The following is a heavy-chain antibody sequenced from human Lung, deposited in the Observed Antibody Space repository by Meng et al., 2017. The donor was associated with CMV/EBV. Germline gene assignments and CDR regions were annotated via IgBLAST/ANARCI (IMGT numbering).Heavy chain of an antibody. J-gene: IGHJ4*02. V-gene: IGHV7-4-1*02. Sequence: QVQLVQSGSELKKPGASVKVSCKASGYTFSTYTINWVRQAHGRGLEWMGWISTNTGTPTYTQGFTGRFVFSLDTSVSTAYLQISSLKTDDTAVYYRARGSLEADEDPGWGQGTLVTVSS. D-gene: IGHD6-13*01. CDR3: ARGSLEADEDPG. CDR1: GYTFSTYT. CDR2: ISTNTGTP.